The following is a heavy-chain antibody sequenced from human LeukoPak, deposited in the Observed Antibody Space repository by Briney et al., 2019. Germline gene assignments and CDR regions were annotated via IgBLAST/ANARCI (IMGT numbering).Heavy chain of an antibody. CDR3: SIDRGNSYGFYPH. V-gene: IGHV3-15*01. J-gene: IGHJ4*02. Sequence: PGRCLRLSCAASGFTFNNAWMSWVRQAPGKGLEWVGRIKSKTDGGPTDYAAPVKGRFTISRDDSKNTLYLQMNSLKTEDTAVYYCSIDRGNSYGFYPHWGQGTLVTVSS. D-gene: IGHD5-18*01. CDR1: GFTFNNAW. CDR2: IKSKTDGGPT.